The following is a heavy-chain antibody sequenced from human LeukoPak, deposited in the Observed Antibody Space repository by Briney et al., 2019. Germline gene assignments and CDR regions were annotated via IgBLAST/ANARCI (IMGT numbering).Heavy chain of an antibody. D-gene: IGHD3-16*01. Sequence: PSETLSLTCAVYGGSFSGYYWSWIRQPPGKGLEWIGEINHSGSTNYNPSLKSRVTISVDTSNNQFSLKLNSVTAADTAVYYCARDRLGNTVDYWGQGALVTVSS. CDR1: GGSFSGYY. CDR2: INHSGST. J-gene: IGHJ4*02. V-gene: IGHV4-34*01. CDR3: ARDRLGNTVDY.